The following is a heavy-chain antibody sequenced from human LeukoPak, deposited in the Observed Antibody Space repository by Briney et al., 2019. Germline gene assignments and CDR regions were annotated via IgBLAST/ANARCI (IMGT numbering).Heavy chain of an antibody. Sequence: PSETLSLTCTVSGGSFTNYYWSWIRQPPGKGLEWIGYNDYSGSTNYNPSLKSRVTISVDTSKNEFSLKLSSVTAADTAVYYCARALYYYDSSGPLPLKWGQGTLVTVSS. CDR2: NDYSGST. V-gene: IGHV4-59*01. CDR1: GGSFTNYY. J-gene: IGHJ4*02. D-gene: IGHD3-22*01. CDR3: ARALYYYDSSGPLPLK.